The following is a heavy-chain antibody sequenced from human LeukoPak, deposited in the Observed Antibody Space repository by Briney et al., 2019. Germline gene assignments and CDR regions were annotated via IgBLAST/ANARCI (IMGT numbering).Heavy chain of an antibody. J-gene: IGHJ4*02. V-gene: IGHV4-34*01. CDR2: INHSGST. CDR1: GGSFSGYY. CDR3: ARSTYYDFWREGIFDY. Sequence: SETLSLTCAVYGGSFSGYYWSWIRQPPGKGLEWIGEINHSGSTNHNPSLKSRVTISVDTSKNQFSLKLSSVTAADTAVYYCARSTYYDFWREGIFDYWGQGTLVTVSS. D-gene: IGHD3-3*01.